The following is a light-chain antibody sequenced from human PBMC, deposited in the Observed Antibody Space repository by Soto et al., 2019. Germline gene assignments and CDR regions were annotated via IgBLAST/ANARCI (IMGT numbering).Light chain of an antibody. J-gene: IGLJ1*01. CDR1: SSDVGAYNY. V-gene: IGLV2-11*01. CDR3: CSYAGTYNYYV. Sequence: QSVLTQPRSVSGSPGQSVTISCTGTSSDVGAYNYVSWYQQHPGKAPKLMISDVSKRPSGVPDRFSGSKSGNTASLTISGLQAEDEADYYCCSYAGTYNYYVYGTGTKLTVL. CDR2: DVS.